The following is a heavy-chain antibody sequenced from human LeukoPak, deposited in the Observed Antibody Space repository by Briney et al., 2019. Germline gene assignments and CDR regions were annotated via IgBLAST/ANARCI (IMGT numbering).Heavy chain of an antibody. V-gene: IGHV1-18*01. J-gene: IGHJ5*02. D-gene: IGHD1-26*01. Sequence: ASVKVSCKASGYTFTSYGISWVRQAPGQGLEWMGWISAYNGDTNYAQKLQGRVTMTTDTSTSTAYMELRSLRSDDTAVYYCARRELRHGWFDPWGQGTLVTVSS. CDR1: GYTFTSYG. CDR3: ARRELRHGWFDP. CDR2: ISAYNGDT.